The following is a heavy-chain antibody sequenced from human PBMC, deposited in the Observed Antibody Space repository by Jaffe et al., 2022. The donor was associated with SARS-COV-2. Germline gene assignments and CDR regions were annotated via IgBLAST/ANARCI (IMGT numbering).Heavy chain of an antibody. CDR1: GFTFDDYA. Sequence: EVQLVESGGGLVQPGRSLRLSCAASGFTFDDYAMHWVRQAPGKGLEWVSGISWNSGSIGYADSVKGRFTISRDNAKNSLYLQMNSLRAEDTALYYCAKDIHTALRAGPSKYYYYGMDVWGQGTTVTVSS. D-gene: IGHD5-18*01. J-gene: IGHJ6*02. V-gene: IGHV3-9*01. CDR3: AKDIHTALRAGPSKYYYYGMDV. CDR2: ISWNSGSI.